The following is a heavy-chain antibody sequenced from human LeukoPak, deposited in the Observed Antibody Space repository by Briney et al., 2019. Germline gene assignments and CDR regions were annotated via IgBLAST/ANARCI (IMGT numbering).Heavy chain of an antibody. J-gene: IGHJ4*02. CDR2: IKQDGSEK. Sequence: GGSLRLSCAASGFTFSDYCMTWVRQAPGKGLEWVANIKQDGSEKNFVDSVKGRFTISRDNAKSSLYLQMNSLRAEDTAVYYCARARYSCNAVDYWGQGTLVTVSS. V-gene: IGHV3-7*05. D-gene: IGHD4-23*01. CDR1: GFTFSDYC. CDR3: ARARYSCNAVDY.